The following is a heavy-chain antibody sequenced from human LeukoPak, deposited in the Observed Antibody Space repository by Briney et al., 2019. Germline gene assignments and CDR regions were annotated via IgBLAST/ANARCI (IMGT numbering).Heavy chain of an antibody. CDR1: GGTFSSYA. D-gene: IGHD6-13*01. CDR2: IIPIFGTA. J-gene: IGHJ6*03. CDR3: ARLAAAGTGGYYYYYMDV. Sequence: GASVKVSCKASGGTFSSYAISWVRQAPGQGLEWMGGIIPIFGTANYAQKFQGRVTITADESTSTAYMELSSLRSEDTAVYYCARLAAAGTGGYYYYYMDVWGKGTTVTVSS. V-gene: IGHV1-69*13.